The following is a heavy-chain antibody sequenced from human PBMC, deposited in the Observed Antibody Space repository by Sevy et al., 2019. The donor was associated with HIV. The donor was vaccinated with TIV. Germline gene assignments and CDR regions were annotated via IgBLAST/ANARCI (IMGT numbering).Heavy chain of an antibody. Sequence: GESLKISCAASGFTFSSYGMHWVRQAPGKGLEWVAVISYDGSNKYYADSVKGRFTISRDNSKNTLYLQMNSLRAEDTAVYYCAKDPTYYYDSSGYYYYYGMDVWGQGTTVTVSS. CDR1: GFTFSSYG. CDR2: ISYDGSNK. J-gene: IGHJ6*02. D-gene: IGHD3-22*01. CDR3: AKDPTYYYDSSGYYYYYGMDV. V-gene: IGHV3-30*18.